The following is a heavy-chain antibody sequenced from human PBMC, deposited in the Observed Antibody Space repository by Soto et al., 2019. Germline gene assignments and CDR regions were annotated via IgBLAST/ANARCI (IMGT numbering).Heavy chain of an antibody. CDR1: GGSISSSSYY. Sequence: QSQTLSLTCTVSGGSISSSSYYWGWIRQPPGKGLEWIGSIYYSGSTYYNPSLKSRVTISVDTSKNQFSLKLSSVTAADTAVYYCARWSGIAARLESRVLDYWGQGTLVTVSS. J-gene: IGHJ4*02. D-gene: IGHD6-6*01. CDR2: IYYSGST. V-gene: IGHV4-39*01. CDR3: ARWSGIAARLESRVLDY.